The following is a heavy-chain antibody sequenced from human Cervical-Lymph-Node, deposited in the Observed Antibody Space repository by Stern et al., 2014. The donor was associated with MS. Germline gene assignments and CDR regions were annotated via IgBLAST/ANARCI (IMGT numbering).Heavy chain of an antibody. J-gene: IGHJ5*02. CDR2: IWYDGSDK. CDR1: GFTFSHYA. Sequence: VQLLESGGGVVQPGRSLRLSCAASGFTFSHYAMHWVRQAPGKGLEWVAVIWYDGSDKYYADSVKGRFTISRDNSKNTLYLQMNSLRSEDTAVYYCAKAVGAHNWFDPWGQGTLVTVSS. D-gene: IGHD1-26*01. V-gene: IGHV3-30*18. CDR3: AKAVGAHNWFDP.